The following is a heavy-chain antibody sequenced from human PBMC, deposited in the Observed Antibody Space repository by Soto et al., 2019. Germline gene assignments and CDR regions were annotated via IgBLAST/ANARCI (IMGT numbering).Heavy chain of an antibody. D-gene: IGHD3-3*01. CDR2: INHSGST. V-gene: IGHV4-34*01. Sequence: SETLSLTCAVYGGSFSGYYWSWIRQPPGKGLEWIGEINHSGSTNYNPSLKSRVTISVDTSKNQFSLKLSSVTAADTAVYYCAKLRNDFWSGYYTYYYYYYMDVWGKGTTVTVSS. CDR1: GGSFSGYY. CDR3: AKLRNDFWSGYYTYYYYYYMDV. J-gene: IGHJ6*03.